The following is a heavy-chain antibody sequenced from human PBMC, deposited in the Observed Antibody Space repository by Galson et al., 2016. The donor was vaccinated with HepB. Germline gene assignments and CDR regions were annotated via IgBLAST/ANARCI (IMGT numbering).Heavy chain of an antibody. Sequence: SGYTFTNYAMHWVRQAPGQRLEWMGWINAGNGNTKYSQKFQGRVTITRDTSASTAHMELSSLRSEDTAVYYCARGQLTFDYWGQGTLVTVSS. J-gene: IGHJ4*02. CDR3: ARGQLTFDY. CDR1: GYTFTNYA. V-gene: IGHV1-3*01. CDR2: INAGNGNT. D-gene: IGHD6-13*01.